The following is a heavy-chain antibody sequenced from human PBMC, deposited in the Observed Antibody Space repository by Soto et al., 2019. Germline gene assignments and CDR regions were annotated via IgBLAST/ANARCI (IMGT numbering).Heavy chain of an antibody. Sequence: SETLSLTRTVSGGSFKSGSYSWSWIRQPPGKGLEWIGYVYHTGRTSYNPSLKTRVSISMDTSKNQFSLNLGSVTAADTAVYFCARDFAYFDSWGQGTLVTVSS. V-gene: IGHV4-61*01. CDR3: ARDFAYFDS. J-gene: IGHJ4*02. D-gene: IGHD3-3*01. CDR2: VYHTGRT. CDR1: GGSFKSGSYS.